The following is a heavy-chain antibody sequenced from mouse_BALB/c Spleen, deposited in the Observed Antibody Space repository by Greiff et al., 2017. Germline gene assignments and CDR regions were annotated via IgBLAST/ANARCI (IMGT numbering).Heavy chain of an antibody. CDR2: INPSNGGT. V-gene: IGHV1S81*02. Sequence: VQLQQSGAELVKPGASVKLSCKASGYTFTSYYMYWVKQRPGQGLEWIGEINPSNGGTNFNEKFKSKATLTVDKSSSTAYMQLSSLTSEDSAVYDCARSDSSGYVAWFAYWGQGTLVTVSA. D-gene: IGHD3-2*01. CDR3: ARSDSSGYVAWFAY. J-gene: IGHJ3*01. CDR1: GYTFTSYY.